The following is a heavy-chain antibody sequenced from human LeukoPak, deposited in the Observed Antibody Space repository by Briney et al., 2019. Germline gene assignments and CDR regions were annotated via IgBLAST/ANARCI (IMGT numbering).Heavy chain of an antibody. J-gene: IGHJ4*02. CDR2: VYYSGIT. Sequence: SETLSLTCTVSGGSISSYYWSWIRQPPGKGLEWIGYVYYSGITNYNPSLKSRVTISVDTSKNQFSLKLSSVTAADTAVYYCARDMRGASCYDYWGQGTLATVSS. CDR3: ARDMRGASCYDY. CDR1: GGSISSYY. V-gene: IGHV4-59*01. D-gene: IGHD2-2*01.